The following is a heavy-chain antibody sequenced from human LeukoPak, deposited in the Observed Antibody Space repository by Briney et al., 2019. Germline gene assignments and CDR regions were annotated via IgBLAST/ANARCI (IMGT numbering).Heavy chain of an antibody. CDR1: GFTFDDYA. D-gene: IGHD3-10*02. J-gene: IGHJ6*04. CDR3: AELGITMIGGV. Sequence: PGRSLRLSCAASGFTFDDYAMHWVRQAPGKGLDWVSGISWNSGSIGYADSVKGRFTISRDNAKNSLYLQMNSLRAEDTAVYYCAELGITMIGGVWGKGTTVTISS. CDR2: ISWNSGSI. V-gene: IGHV3-9*01.